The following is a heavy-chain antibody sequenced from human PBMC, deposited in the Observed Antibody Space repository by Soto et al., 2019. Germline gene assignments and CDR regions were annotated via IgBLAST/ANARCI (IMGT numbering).Heavy chain of an antibody. CDR2: ISGSGGST. D-gene: IGHD3-10*01. J-gene: IGHJ4*02. CDR1: GFTFSSYA. CDR3: ASCIGEVWFGESVYFDY. Sequence: GGSLRLSCAASGFTFSSYAMSWVRQAPGKGLEWVSAISGSGGSTYYADSVKGRFTISRDNSKNTLYLQMNSLRAEDTAVYYCASCIGEVWFGESVYFDYWGQGTLVTVSS. V-gene: IGHV3-23*01.